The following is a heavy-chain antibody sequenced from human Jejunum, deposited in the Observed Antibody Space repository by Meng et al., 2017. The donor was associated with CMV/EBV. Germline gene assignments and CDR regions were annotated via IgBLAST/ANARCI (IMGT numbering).Heavy chain of an antibody. Sequence: GFTFRSFGMHWVRQAPGKGLEWVAVIWYDGSSEYYAASVKGRFTISRDNARNILYLQMNSLRAEDTGVYYCVKDQGGTVYHGMDVWGQGTTVTVS. D-gene: IGHD1-1*01. CDR2: IWYDGSSE. CDR1: GFTFRSFG. V-gene: IGHV3-33*06. CDR3: VKDQGGTVYHGMDV. J-gene: IGHJ6*02.